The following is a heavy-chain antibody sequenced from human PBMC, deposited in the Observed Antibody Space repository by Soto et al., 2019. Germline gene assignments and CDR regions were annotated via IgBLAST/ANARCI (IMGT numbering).Heavy chain of an antibody. V-gene: IGHV4-39*01. CDR1: GGSISSSSYY. CDR2: IYYSGST. Sequence: QLQLQESGPGLVKPSETLSLTCSVSGGSISSSSYYWGWIRQPPGKGLQWIGTIYYSGSTYYNPSLKSRVTISVDTSKNQFSLKLSSVTAADTAVYYCASSDGGSTIDYSGQGALVTVSS. CDR3: ASSDGGSTIDY. J-gene: IGHJ4*02.